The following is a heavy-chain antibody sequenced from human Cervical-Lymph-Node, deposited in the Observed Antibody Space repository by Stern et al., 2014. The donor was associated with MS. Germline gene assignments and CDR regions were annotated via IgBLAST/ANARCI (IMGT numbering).Heavy chain of an antibody. Sequence: QLVESGGGLVQPGRSLRLSCAGSRFNFDDYAMHWVRQAPGRGLEWVSSNSWNSGSMEYADSVKCRFTISRDNAKNSLYLQMDSLRVEDAAIYYCAKDISSGRWEAQYYYGMDVWGQGTTVTVSS. D-gene: IGHD6-19*01. CDR3: AKDISSGRWEAQYYYGMDV. CDR2: NSWNSGSM. J-gene: IGHJ6*02. V-gene: IGHV3-9*01. CDR1: RFNFDDYA.